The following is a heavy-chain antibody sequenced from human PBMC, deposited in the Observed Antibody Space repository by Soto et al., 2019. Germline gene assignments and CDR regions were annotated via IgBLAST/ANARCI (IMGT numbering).Heavy chain of an antibody. Sequence: GASVKVSCKASGGTFSSYAISWVRQAPGQGLEWMGGIIPIFGTTNYAQKFQGRVTITADKSTSTAYMEQSSLRFEDTAVYYCASGSMTTVTQKTYHYGLDVWGQGTTVTVSS. V-gene: IGHV1-69*06. CDR3: ASGSMTTVTQKTYHYGLDV. J-gene: IGHJ6*02. CDR2: IIPIFGTT. D-gene: IGHD4-17*01. CDR1: GGTFSSYA.